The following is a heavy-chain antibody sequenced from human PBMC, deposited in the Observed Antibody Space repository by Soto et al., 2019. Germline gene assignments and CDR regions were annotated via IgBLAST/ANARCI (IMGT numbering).Heavy chain of an antibody. Sequence: QVQLVESGGGVVQPGRSLRLSCVASGVSFSTYGMHWVRQAPGKGLEWVASIWHDGIYKFHADAVKGRFAISRDNSMNSLYLQMNSLTVEETAMYYCATEGWVGYGSSWGAFWGQGTLVTVSS. V-gene: IGHV3-33*01. CDR3: ATEGWVGYGSSWGAF. J-gene: IGHJ4*02. D-gene: IGHD6-13*01. CDR2: IWHDGIYK. CDR1: GVSFSTYG.